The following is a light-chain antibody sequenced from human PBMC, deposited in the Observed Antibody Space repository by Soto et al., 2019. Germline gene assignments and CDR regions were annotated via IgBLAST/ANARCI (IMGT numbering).Light chain of an antibody. V-gene: IGKV3-11*01. J-gene: IGKJ4*01. CDR1: QSVSSY. CDR2: DIS. Sequence: EIVLTQSPATLSLSPGERATLSCRASQSVSSYLAWYQQKPGQAPRLLIYDISNRATGIPARFSGSGSGTDFTLTISSLEPEDVAVYYCQQRKSWPLTFGGGTKGEIK. CDR3: QQRKSWPLT.